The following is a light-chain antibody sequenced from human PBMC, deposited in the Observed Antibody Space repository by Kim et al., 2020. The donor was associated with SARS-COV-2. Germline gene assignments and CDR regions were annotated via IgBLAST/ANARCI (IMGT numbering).Light chain of an antibody. J-gene: IGLJ3*02. V-gene: IGLV7-46*01. CDR2: DTN. CDR1: PGTVTSGHY. Sequence: PEGTVTLTCESSPGTVTSGHYPCWFQQRPGQTPRTLIYDTNYKHSCTPALFSGSLLGGKAALTLSGAQPDDEANYYCLLSSGGVRVFGGGTKLTVL. CDR3: LLSSGGVRV.